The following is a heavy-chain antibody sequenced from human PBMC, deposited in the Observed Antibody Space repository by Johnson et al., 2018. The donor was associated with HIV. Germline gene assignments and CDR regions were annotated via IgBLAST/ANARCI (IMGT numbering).Heavy chain of an antibody. Sequence: VQLVESGGGVVQPGRSLRLSCEASGLMFSRYGMHWVRQAPGRGLEWVAFIRYDGSNKYYADSVKGRFSISRDNSKNTLYLQMNSLRAEDTAVYYCAKDRDLNYDFWSGSDDAFDIWGQGTMVTVSS. CDR2: IRYDGSNK. CDR3: AKDRDLNYDFWSGSDDAFDI. D-gene: IGHD3-3*01. V-gene: IGHV3-30*02. J-gene: IGHJ3*02. CDR1: GLMFSRYG.